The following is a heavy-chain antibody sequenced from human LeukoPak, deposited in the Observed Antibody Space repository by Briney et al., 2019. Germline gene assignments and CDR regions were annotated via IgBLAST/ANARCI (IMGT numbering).Heavy chain of an antibody. CDR3: AKGAHYDSYYYYMDV. CDR2: ISGSGGST. J-gene: IGHJ6*03. D-gene: IGHD3-3*01. Sequence: PGGSLRLSCAASGFTFSSYAMSWVRQAPGKGLEWVSAISGSGGSTYYADSVKGRFTISRDNSKNTLYLQMKSLRAEDTAVYYCAKGAHYDSYYYYMDVWGKGTTVTVSS. CDR1: GFTFSSYA. V-gene: IGHV3-23*01.